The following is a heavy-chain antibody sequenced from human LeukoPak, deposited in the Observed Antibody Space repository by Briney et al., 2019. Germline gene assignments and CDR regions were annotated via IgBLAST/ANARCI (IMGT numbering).Heavy chain of an antibody. V-gene: IGHV4-4*02. Sequence: SETLSLTCAVSGGSISSSNWWSWVRQPPGKGLEWIGEIYHSGSTNYNPSLKSRVTISVDKSKNQFSPKLSSVTAADTAVYYCARDRQLLTYGMDVWGQGTTVTVSS. CDR2: IYHSGST. D-gene: IGHD2-2*01. CDR3: ARDRQLLTYGMDV. J-gene: IGHJ6*02. CDR1: GGSISSSNW.